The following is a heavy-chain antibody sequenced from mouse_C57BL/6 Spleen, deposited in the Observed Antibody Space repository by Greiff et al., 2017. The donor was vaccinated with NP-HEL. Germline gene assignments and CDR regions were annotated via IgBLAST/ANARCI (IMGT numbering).Heavy chain of an antibody. CDR3: AKRIYGRSRGDAMDY. CDR1: GYTFTSYG. V-gene: IGHV1-81*01. J-gene: IGHJ4*01. CDR2: IYPRSGNT. Sequence: QVQLQQSGAELARPGASVKLSCKASGYTFTSYGISWVKQRTGQGLEWIGEIYPRSGNTYYNEKFKGKATLTADKSSSTAYMELRSLTSEDSAVYFCAKRIYGRSRGDAMDYWGQGTSVTVSS. D-gene: IGHD1-1*01.